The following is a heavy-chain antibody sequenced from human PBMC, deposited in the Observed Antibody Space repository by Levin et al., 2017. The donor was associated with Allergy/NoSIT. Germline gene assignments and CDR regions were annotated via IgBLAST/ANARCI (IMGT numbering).Heavy chain of an antibody. V-gene: IGHV1-2*02. CDR1: GYTFTGYY. CDR3: ARGPYGCSGGSCYLRFDY. Sequence: GESLKISCKASGYTFTGYYMHWVRQAPGQGLEWMGWINPNSGGTNYAQKFQGRVTMTRDTSISTAYMELSRLRSDDTAVYYCARGPYGCSGGSCYLRFDYWGQGTLVTVSS. J-gene: IGHJ4*02. D-gene: IGHD2-15*01. CDR2: INPNSGGT.